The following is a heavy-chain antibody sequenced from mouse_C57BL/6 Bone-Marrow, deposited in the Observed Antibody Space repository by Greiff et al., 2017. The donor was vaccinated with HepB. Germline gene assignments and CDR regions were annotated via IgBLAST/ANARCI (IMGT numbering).Heavy chain of an antibody. J-gene: IGHJ1*03. CDR2: ILPGSGST. D-gene: IGHD1-1*01. CDR1: GYTFTGYW. CDR3: ARSLFITTVVATWDWYFDV. Sequence: VQLQESGAELMKPGASVKLSCKATGYTFTGYWIEWVKQRPGHGLEWSGEILPGSGSTNYNEKFKGKATFTADTSSNTAYMQLSSLTTEDSAIYYCARSLFITTVVATWDWYFDVWGTGTTVTVSS. V-gene: IGHV1-9*01.